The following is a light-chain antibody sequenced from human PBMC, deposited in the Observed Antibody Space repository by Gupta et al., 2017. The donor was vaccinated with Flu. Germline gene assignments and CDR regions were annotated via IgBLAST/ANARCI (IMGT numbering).Light chain of an antibody. CDR2: TAS. Sequence: DIQMTQSPSTLSASLGGRVTITCRTSQNIDTWLAWYQQKPGKAPNLLIFTASTLHTGVPSRFTGSGSETEFTLTISSLQPDDSATYYCQQYKSLPYTFGQGTKLEIK. J-gene: IGKJ2*01. V-gene: IGKV1-5*03. CDR3: QQYKSLPYT. CDR1: QNIDTW.